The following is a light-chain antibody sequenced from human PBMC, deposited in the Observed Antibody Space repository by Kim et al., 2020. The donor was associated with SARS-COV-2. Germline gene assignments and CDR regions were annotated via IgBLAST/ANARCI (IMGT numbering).Light chain of an antibody. CDR3: QQTDATPHT. J-gene: IGKJ2*01. V-gene: IGKV1-39*01. Sequence: SASIVDKVAITCRASESIATYLNWYQQNPGRPPKLLIYGASSLQRGVPSRFSGSGSGTDFNLTISSLQPEDFATYFCQQTDATPHTFGQGTKLEI. CDR1: ESIATY. CDR2: GAS.